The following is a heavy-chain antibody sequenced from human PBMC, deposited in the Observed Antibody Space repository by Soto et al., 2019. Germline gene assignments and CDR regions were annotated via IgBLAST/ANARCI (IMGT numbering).Heavy chain of an antibody. CDR1: GFTFSSYG. CDR2: ISYDGSNK. CDR3: AKDGGSGRHGMDV. Sequence: QVQLVESGGGVVQPGRSLRLSCAASGFTFSSYGMHWVRQAPGKGLEWVAVISYDGSNKYYADSVKGRFTISRDNSKNTLYLQMNSLRAEDTAVYYWAKDGGSGRHGMDVWGQGTTVTVSS. V-gene: IGHV3-30*18. D-gene: IGHD3-10*01. J-gene: IGHJ6*02.